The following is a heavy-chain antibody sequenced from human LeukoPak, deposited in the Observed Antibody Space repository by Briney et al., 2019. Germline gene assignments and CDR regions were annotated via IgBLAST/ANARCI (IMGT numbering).Heavy chain of an antibody. CDR2: IYTSGST. CDR1: GGSLSSYY. J-gene: IGHJ6*03. V-gene: IGHV4-4*09. D-gene: IGHD3-3*01. Sequence: PSETLSLTCTVPGGSLSSYYWSWIRQPPGKGREWIGYIYTSGSTNYKPSLQSRVSISEDTSKNQFSLKLSSVTAADTAVYYCARLVYDFWSGYYRFHYYYYMDVWGKGTTVTVSS. CDR3: ARLVYDFWSGYYRFHYYYYMDV.